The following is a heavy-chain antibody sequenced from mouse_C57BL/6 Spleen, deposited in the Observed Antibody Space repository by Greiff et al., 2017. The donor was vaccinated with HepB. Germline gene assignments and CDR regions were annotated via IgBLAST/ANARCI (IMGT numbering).Heavy chain of an antibody. D-gene: IGHD1-1*01. CDR1: GYTFTSYW. V-gene: IGHV1-55*01. J-gene: IGHJ3*01. Sequence: VQLQQSGAELVKPGASVKMSCKASGYTFTSYWITWVKQRPGQGLEWIGDIYPGSGSTNYNEKFKSKATLTVDTSSSTAYMQLSSLTSEDSAVYYCAMGDYCGSSYGFAYWGQGTLVTVSA. CDR3: AMGDYCGSSYGFAY. CDR2: IYPGSGST.